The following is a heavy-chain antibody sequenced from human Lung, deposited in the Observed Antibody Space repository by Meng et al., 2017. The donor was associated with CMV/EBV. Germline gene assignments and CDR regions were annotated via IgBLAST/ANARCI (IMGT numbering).Heavy chain of an antibody. J-gene: IGHJ4*02. CDR3: ARAGTTVTFFDH. CDR2: ISSSVSDV. V-gene: IGHV3-21*01. CDR1: GFAFRSYS. D-gene: IGHD4-17*01. Sequence: GGSXRLXCAASGFAFRSYSMNWVRQPPGKGLEWVASISSSVSDVYSADSVKGRFTISRDNGRDSLYLQMNSLRAEDTGVYYCARAGTTVTFFDHWGPGTPVT.